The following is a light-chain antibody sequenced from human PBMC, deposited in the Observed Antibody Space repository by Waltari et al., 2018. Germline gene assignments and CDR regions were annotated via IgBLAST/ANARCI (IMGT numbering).Light chain of an antibody. V-gene: IGKV1-5*03. J-gene: IGKJ4*01. CDR2: KAS. Sequence: DVRLTQSPSIQSASVGDRVTITCRASQSIGNRLAWYQQSPGKAPKPLIYKASTLENGVPARFSGSGSGTEFTLTISGLQPDDFATFYCQHCGADCSFGVGSKVDMK. CDR3: QHCGADCS. CDR1: QSIGNR.